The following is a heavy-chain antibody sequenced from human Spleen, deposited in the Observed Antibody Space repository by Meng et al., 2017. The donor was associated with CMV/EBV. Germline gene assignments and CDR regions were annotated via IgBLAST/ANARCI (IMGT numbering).Heavy chain of an antibody. Sequence: GSLRLSCAVYGGSFSGYYWTWIRQPPGKGLEWIGEINHSGSTNYNPSLKSRVTISEDTSKNQFSPKLSSVTAADTAVYYCARGGSSWQNFDYWGQGTLVTVSS. J-gene: IGHJ4*02. V-gene: IGHV4-34*01. CDR3: ARGGSSWQNFDY. CDR2: INHSGST. CDR1: GGSFSGYY. D-gene: IGHD2-2*01.